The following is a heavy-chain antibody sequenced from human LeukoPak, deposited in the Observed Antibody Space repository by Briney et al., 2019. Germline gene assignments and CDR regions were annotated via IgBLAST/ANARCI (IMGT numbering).Heavy chain of an antibody. CDR3: ARVRGSYNIDY. D-gene: IGHD1-26*01. CDR1: GGSISSHY. V-gene: IGHV4-59*11. J-gene: IGHJ4*02. Sequence: SETLSLTCTVSGGSISSHYWSWIRQPPGKGLEWIGYIYCSGSTNYNPSLKSRVTISVDTSKNQFSLKLSSVTAADTAVYYCARVRGSYNIDYWGQGTLVTVSS. CDR2: IYCSGST.